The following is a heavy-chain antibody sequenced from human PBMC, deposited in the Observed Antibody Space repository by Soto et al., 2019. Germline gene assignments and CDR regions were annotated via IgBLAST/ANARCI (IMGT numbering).Heavy chain of an antibody. CDR2: ISSSSSYT. CDR1: GFTFSDYY. CDR3: ARDEVSAAMRTYYFDY. V-gene: IGHV3-11*06. D-gene: IGHD2-2*01. Sequence: PGGSLRLSCAASGFTFSDYYMSWIRQAPGKGLEWVSYISSSSSYTNYADSVKGRFTISRDNAKNSLYLQMNSLRAEDTAVYYCARDEVSAAMRTYYFDYWGQGTLVTVSS. J-gene: IGHJ4*02.